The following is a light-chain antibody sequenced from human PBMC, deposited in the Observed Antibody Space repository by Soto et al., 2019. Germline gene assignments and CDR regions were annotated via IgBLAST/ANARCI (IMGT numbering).Light chain of an antibody. CDR3: QKYDSAPWT. J-gene: IGKJ1*01. CDR2: LAS. Sequence: DFQMTQSPTSLTASVGDRVTITCRASEDISSYLAWYQKKPGKVPRPLIFLASSLQSGVPSRFSGSGSGTHFTLIISSLQPEDVATYYCQKYDSAPWTFGQGTKVEIK. CDR1: EDISSY. V-gene: IGKV1-27*01.